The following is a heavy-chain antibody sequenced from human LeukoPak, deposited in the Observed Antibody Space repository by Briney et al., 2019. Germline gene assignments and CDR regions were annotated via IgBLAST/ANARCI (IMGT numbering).Heavy chain of an antibody. CDR1: GNTFTGYY. J-gene: IGHJ2*01. CDR3: ARHPGKVTNDWYFDL. Sequence: ASVKVSCKASGNTFTGYYMHWVRQAPGQGLEWMGWINPNSGGTNYAQKFQGRVTMTRDTSITTAYMELSRLSSDDTAVYYCARHPGKVTNDWYFDLWGRGTLVTVSS. CDR2: INPNSGGT. V-gene: IGHV1-2*02. D-gene: IGHD4-23*01.